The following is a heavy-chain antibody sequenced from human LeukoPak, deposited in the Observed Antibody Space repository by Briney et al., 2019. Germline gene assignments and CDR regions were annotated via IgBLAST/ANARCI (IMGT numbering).Heavy chain of an antibody. CDR1: GDSMYSGDYY. V-gene: IGHV4-30-4*01. J-gene: IGHJ4*02. D-gene: IGHD1-1*01. CDR3: ARARLRGPTQD. Sequence: SETLSLTCTVSGDSMYSGDYYCNWIRQAPGKGLEWIGHIYDDESTYYNPSLKNRVFMSVDASEMQFSLRLTSVIAADSGLYYCARARLRGPTQDWSPGTLVTVSS. CDR2: IYDDEST.